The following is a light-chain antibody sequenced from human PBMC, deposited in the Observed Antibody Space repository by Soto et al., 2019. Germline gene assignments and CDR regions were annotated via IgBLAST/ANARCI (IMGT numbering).Light chain of an antibody. Sequence: DIVLTQSPGTLSLSPGERASLSCRASHNVDTFLAWYQQKPGLSPRLLIYDASIRVPTTPARFSGSVSGTDFTLTISSLESEDIAVYFCQQYGSLPRTFGQGTKVDIK. CDR2: DAS. V-gene: IGKV3-20*01. CDR3: QQYGSLPRT. J-gene: IGKJ1*01. CDR1: HNVDTF.